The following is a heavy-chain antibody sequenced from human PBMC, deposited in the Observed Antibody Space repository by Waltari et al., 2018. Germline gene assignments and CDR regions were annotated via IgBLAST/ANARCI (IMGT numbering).Heavy chain of an antibody. J-gene: IGHJ4*02. V-gene: IGHV3-30-3*01. CDR2: ISYDGSNK. Sequence: QVQLVESGGGVVQPGRSLRLSCAASGFTFSSYAMHWVRQAPGKGLEWVAVISYDGSNKYYADSVKGRFTISRDNSKNTLYLQMNSLRAEDTAVYYCARAVERGWHDYWGQGTLVTVSS. CDR1: GFTFSSYA. CDR3: ARAVERGWHDY. D-gene: IGHD6-19*01.